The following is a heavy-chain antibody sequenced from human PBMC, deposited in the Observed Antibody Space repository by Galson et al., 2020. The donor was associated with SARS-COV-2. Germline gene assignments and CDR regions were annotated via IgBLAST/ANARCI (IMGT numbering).Heavy chain of an antibody. J-gene: IGHJ4*02. CDR3: AREGGYYDSSGYSFDY. V-gene: IGHV3-30*04. CDR2: ISYDGSNK. D-gene: IGHD3-22*01. Sequence: GGSLRLSCAASGFTFSSYAMHWVRQAPGKGLEWVAVISYDGSNKYYADSVKGRFTISRDNSKNTLYLQMNSLRAEDTAVYYCAREGGYYDSSGYSFDYWGQGTLVTVSS. CDR1: GFTFSSYA.